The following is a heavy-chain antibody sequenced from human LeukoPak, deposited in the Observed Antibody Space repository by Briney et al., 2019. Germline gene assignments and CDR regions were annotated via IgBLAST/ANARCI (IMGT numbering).Heavy chain of an antibody. CDR2: IYHSGST. D-gene: IGHD5-18*01. Sequence: SETLSLTCAVSGYSISSGYYWGWIRQPPGKGLEWIGSIYHSGSTYYNPSLKSRVTISVDTSKNQFSLELSSVTAADTAVYYCARLGIQLWFGETCDYWGQGTLVTVSS. V-gene: IGHV4-38-2*01. J-gene: IGHJ4*02. CDR3: ARLGIQLWFGETCDY. CDR1: GYSISSGYY.